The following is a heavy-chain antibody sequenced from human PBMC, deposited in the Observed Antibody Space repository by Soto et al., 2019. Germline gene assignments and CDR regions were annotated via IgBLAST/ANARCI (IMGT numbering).Heavy chain of an antibody. CDR3: ARGPSAGGSGSYRAPHYYYYGMDV. D-gene: IGHD3-10*01. CDR1: GGSFSGYY. CDR2: INHSGST. V-gene: IGHV4-34*01. Sequence: PSETLSLTCAVYGGSFSGYYWGWIRQPPGKXLEWIGEINHSGSTNYNPSLKSRVTISVDTSKNQFSLKLSSVTAADTAVYYCARGPSAGGSGSYRAPHYYYYGMDVWGQGTTVTVSS. J-gene: IGHJ6*02.